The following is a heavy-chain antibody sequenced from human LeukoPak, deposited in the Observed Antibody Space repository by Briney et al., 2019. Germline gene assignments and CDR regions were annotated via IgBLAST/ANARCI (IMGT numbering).Heavy chain of an antibody. Sequence: GGSLRLSCAASGFTFSSYGMHWVRQAPGKGLEWVAFIRYDGSNKYYADSVKGRFTISRDNSKNTLYLQMNSLRAEDTAVYYCAIPVGYSYGYPFYWGQGTLVTVSS. CDR2: IRYDGSNK. CDR3: AIPVGYSYGYPFY. J-gene: IGHJ4*02. CDR1: GFTFSSYG. V-gene: IGHV3-30*02. D-gene: IGHD5-18*01.